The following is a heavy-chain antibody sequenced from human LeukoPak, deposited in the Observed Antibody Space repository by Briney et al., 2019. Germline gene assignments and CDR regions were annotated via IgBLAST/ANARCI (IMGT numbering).Heavy chain of an antibody. V-gene: IGHV3-30-3*01. Sequence: GGSLRLSCAASGFTFSSYAMTWVRQAPGKGLEWVAVISYDGSNKYYADSVKGRFTISRDNSKNTLYLQMNSLRAEDTAVYYCNAAGLDAFDIWGQGTMVTVSS. CDR1: GFTFSSYA. J-gene: IGHJ3*02. CDR3: NAAGLDAFDI. CDR2: ISYDGSNK. D-gene: IGHD2-15*01.